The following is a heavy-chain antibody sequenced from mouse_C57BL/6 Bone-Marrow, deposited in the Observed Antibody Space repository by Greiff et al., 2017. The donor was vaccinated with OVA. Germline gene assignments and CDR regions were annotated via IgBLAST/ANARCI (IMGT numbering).Heavy chain of an antibody. V-gene: IGHV1-55*01. CDR1: GYTFTSYW. CDR3: ASLSITTVVAFDY. CDR2: IYPGSGST. Sequence: QVQLHQPGAELVKPGASVKMSCKASGYTFTSYWITWVKQRPGQGLEWIGDIYPGSGSTNYNEKFKSKATLTVDTSSSTAYMQLSSLTSEDSAVYYCASLSITTVVAFDYWGQGTTLTVSS. J-gene: IGHJ2*01. D-gene: IGHD1-1*01.